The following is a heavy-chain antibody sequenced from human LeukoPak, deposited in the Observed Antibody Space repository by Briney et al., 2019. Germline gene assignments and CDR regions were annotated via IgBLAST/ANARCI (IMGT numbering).Heavy chain of an antibody. CDR3: AADYYGSGPFDY. CDR1: GYYISSGYY. V-gene: IGHV4-38-2*01. Sequence: SETLSLTCAVSGYYISSGYYWGWIRQLPGKGLEWIGSIYHSGSTYYNPSLKSRVTISVDTSKNQFSLKLSSVTAADTAVYYCAADYYGSGPFDYWGQGTLVTVSS. CDR2: IYHSGST. J-gene: IGHJ4*02. D-gene: IGHD3-10*01.